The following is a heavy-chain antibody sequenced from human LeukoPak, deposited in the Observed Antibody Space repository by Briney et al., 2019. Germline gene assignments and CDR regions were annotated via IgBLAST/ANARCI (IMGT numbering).Heavy chain of an antibody. V-gene: IGHV1-18*04. J-gene: IGHJ5*02. CDR1: GYTFTGYY. D-gene: IGHD3-10*01. Sequence: ASVKVSCKASGYTFTGYYMHWVRQAPGQGLEWMGWISAYNGNTNYAQKLQGRVTMTTDTSTSTAYMELRSLRSDDTAVYYCARDGELNYYGSGSYSWGQGTLVTVSS. CDR2: ISAYNGNT. CDR3: ARDGELNYYGSGSYS.